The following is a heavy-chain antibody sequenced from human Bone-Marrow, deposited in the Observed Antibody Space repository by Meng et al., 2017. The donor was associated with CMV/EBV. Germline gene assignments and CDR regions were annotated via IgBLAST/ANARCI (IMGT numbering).Heavy chain of an antibody. CDR3: AKGYCSSTSCYPYYFDY. V-gene: IGHV3-23*01. J-gene: IGHJ4*02. Sequence: GGSLRLSCAASGFTFSNAWMSWVRQAPGKGLEWVSAISGSGGSTYYADSVKGRFTISRDNSKNTLYLQMNSLRAEDTAVYYCAKGYCSSTSCYPYYFDYWGQGTLVTVSS. D-gene: IGHD2-2*01. CDR1: GFTFSNAW. CDR2: ISGSGGST.